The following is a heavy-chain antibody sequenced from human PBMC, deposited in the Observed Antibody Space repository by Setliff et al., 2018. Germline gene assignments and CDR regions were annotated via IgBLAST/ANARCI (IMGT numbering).Heavy chain of an antibody. CDR2: FSSRNDYI. J-gene: IGHJ5*01. V-gene: IGHV3-21*01. CDR3: ARSPGWIPWFDS. Sequence: PGGSLRLSCVASGFNFRTYSMSWARQAPGKGLEWVASFSSRNDYIYHADSVKGRFTISRDNAKTSLYLQMDSLRAEDTAVYFCARSPGWIPWFDSWGQGTLVTVSS. D-gene: IGHD5-18*01. CDR1: GFNFRTYS.